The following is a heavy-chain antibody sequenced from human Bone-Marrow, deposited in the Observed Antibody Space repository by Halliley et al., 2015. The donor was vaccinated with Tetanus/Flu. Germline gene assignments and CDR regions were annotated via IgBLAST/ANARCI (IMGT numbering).Heavy chain of an antibody. CDR3: AREVRARNWFDP. J-gene: IGHJ5*02. CDR2: IYYSGST. V-gene: IGHV4-31*02. Sequence: GLEWIGYIYYSGSTYYNPSLKSRVTMSVDTSKTQFSLELKSVTAADTAVYYCAREVRARNWFDPWGQGILVTVSS.